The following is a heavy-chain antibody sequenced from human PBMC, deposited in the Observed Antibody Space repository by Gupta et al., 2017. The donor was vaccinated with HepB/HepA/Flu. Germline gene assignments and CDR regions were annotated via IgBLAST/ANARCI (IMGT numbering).Heavy chain of an antibody. J-gene: IGHJ4*02. Sequence: EVQLLESGGGLVQPGGSLRLSCAASGFTLSCYAMSCVRQGPGKGLEGVSVISGSGGRTNYADSVKGRFTISRDNSKNTLYLQMNSLRAEDTAVYYCAKHNDFWSGAFDYWGQGTLVTVSS. CDR2: ISGSGGRT. CDR1: GFTLSCYA. V-gene: IGHV3-23*01. CDR3: AKHNDFWSGAFDY. D-gene: IGHD3-3*01.